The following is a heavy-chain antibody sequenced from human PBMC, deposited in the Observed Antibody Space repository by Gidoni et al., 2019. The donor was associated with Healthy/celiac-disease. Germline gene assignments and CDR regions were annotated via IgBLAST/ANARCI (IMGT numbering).Heavy chain of an antibody. J-gene: IGHJ4*02. D-gene: IGHD4-17*01. V-gene: IGHV3-30*18. CDR3: AKIAVTTPSY. CDR2: ISYDGSNK. CDR1: GFTFSSYG. Sequence: QVQLVESGGGVVQPGRSLRLSCAASGFTFSSYGMHWVRQAPGKGLGWVAVISYDGSNKYYADSVKGRFTISRDNSKNTLYLQMNSLRAEDTAVYYCAKIAVTTPSYWGQGTLVTVSS.